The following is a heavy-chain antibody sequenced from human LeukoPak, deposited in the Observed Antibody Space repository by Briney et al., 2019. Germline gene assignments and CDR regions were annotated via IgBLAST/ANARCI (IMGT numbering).Heavy chain of an antibody. J-gene: IGHJ4*02. V-gene: IGHV3-66*01. Sequence: GGSLRLSCAASGFTVSSNYMSWVRQAPGKGLEWVSVIYSGGSTYYADSVKGRFTISRDNSKNTLYLQMNSLRAEDTAVYYCARGTGAAAGREAIDYWGQGTLVTVSS. CDR1: GFTVSSNY. CDR2: IYSGGST. CDR3: ARGTGAAAGREAIDY. D-gene: IGHD6-13*01.